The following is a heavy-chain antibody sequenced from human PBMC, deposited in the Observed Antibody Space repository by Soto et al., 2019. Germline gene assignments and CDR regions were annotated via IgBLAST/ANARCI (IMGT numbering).Heavy chain of an antibody. CDR2: IIPIFGTA. CDR1: GGTFSSYA. CDR3: AREEVTMVRGGYYCGMDV. Sequence: SVKVSCKASGGTFSSYAISWVRQAPGQGLEWMGGIIPIFGTANYAQKSQGRVTITADESTSTAYMELSSLRSEDTAVYYCAREEVTMVRGGYYCGMDVWGQGTTVTVSS. D-gene: IGHD3-10*01. J-gene: IGHJ6*02. V-gene: IGHV1-69*13.